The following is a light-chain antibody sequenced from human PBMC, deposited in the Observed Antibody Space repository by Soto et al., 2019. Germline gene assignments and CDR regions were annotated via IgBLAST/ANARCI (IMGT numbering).Light chain of an antibody. CDR2: QAS. Sequence: DIQMTQSPSTLSASVGDRVSITCRASQSISRQLAWYQQKPGKAPNLLIYQASNLETGVPSRLTGSGSGTEFTITISSRQTDAFATYYCLQYQSYWTFGQGTKVEVK. J-gene: IGKJ1*01. CDR1: QSISRQ. CDR3: LQYQSYWT. V-gene: IGKV1-5*03.